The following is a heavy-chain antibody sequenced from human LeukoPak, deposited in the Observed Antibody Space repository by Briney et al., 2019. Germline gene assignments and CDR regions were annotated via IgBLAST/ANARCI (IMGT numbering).Heavy chain of an antibody. CDR3: ARGELPIVVLPAALTH. J-gene: IGHJ4*02. CDR1: GGTFSSYA. V-gene: IGHV1-69*11. Sequence: SVKVSCKASGGTFSSYAISWVRQAPGQGLEWMGRIIPILGTANYAQKFQGRVTITTDESTSTAYMELSNLRSEDTAVYYCARGELPIVVLPAALTHWGQGTLVTVSS. CDR2: IIPILGTA. D-gene: IGHD2-2*01.